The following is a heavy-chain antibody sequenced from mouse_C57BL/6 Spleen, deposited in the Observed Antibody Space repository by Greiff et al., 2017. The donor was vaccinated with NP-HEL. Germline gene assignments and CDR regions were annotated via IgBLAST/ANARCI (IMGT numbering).Heavy chain of an antibody. Sequence: QVQLKESGAELVRPGTSVKMSCKASGYTFTNYWIGWAKQRPGHGLEWIGDIYPGGGYTNYNEKFKGKATLTADKSSSTAYMQFSSLTSEDSAIYYCARSPITTVVATRYFDVWGTGTTVTVSS. CDR2: IYPGGGYT. J-gene: IGHJ1*03. CDR1: GYTFTNYW. V-gene: IGHV1-63*01. CDR3: ARSPITTVVATRYFDV. D-gene: IGHD1-1*01.